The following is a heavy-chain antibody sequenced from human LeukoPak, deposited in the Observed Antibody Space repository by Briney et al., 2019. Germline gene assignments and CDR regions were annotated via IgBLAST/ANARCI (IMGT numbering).Heavy chain of an antibody. V-gene: IGHV4-59*01. D-gene: IGHD2-15*01. Sequence: SETLSLTCTVSGGSISNYYWTWIRQSPGKGLEWIGYVHSSGINHYSPAVRSRVTMSLDTSKNQFSLNLSSVTAADTAFYYCVRREGYSSSPLGSWGQGTLVTVSS. CDR2: VHSSGIN. CDR3: VRREGYSSSPLGS. CDR1: GGSISNYY. J-gene: IGHJ5*02.